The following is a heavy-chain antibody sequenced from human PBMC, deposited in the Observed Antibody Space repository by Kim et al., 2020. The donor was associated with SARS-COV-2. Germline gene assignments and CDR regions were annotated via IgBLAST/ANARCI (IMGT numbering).Heavy chain of an antibody. Sequence: SETLSLTCAVYGVSFSGYYWSWIRQPPGKGLEWIGEINHGGSTKYNPSLKSRVTISVDTSKNQFSLKVRNVTAADTAVYYCAKASNLYGHNYFGMDVWGQGTTVTVSS. CDR1: GVSFSGYY. CDR3: AKASNLYGHNYFGMDV. CDR2: INHGGST. D-gene: IGHD2-8*01. J-gene: IGHJ6*02. V-gene: IGHV4-34*01.